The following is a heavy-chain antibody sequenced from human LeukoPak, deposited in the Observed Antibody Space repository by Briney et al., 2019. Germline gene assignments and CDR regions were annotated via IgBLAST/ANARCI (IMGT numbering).Heavy chain of an antibody. CDR1: GGSISSYY. D-gene: IGHD6-19*01. V-gene: IGHV4-59*08. Sequence: SETLSLTCTVSGGSISSYYWSWIRQPPGKGLEWIGYIYYSGSTNYNPSLKSRVTISVDTSKNQFSLKLSSVTAADTAVYYCARQGSSGSFDYWGQGALVTVSS. J-gene: IGHJ4*02. CDR3: ARQGSSGSFDY. CDR2: IYYSGST.